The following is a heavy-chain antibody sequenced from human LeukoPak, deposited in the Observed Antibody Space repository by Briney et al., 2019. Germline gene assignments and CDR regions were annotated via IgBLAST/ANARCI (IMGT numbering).Heavy chain of an antibody. Sequence: PGGSLRLSCTASGFAFSYAMSWVRQAPGKGLEWVSAISVSGGSTYYADSVKGRFTISRDNSKNTLYLQMNSLRAEDTAVYYCTAYNCNTTTCYTGGFDYWGQGILVTVSS. CDR3: TAYNCNTTTCYTGGFDY. CDR2: ISVSGGST. V-gene: IGHV3-23*01. CDR1: GFAFSYA. D-gene: IGHD2-2*02. J-gene: IGHJ4*02.